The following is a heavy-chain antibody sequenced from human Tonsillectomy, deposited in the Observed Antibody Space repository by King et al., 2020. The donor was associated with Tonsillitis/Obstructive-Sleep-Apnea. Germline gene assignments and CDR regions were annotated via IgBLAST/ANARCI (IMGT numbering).Heavy chain of an antibody. J-gene: IGHJ4*02. CDR1: GGSISSYY. V-gene: IGHV4-59*01. CDR3: ARGDSSGYWESTFDY. D-gene: IGHD3-22*01. Sequence: QLQESGPGLVKPSETLSLTCTVSGGSISSYYWSWIRQPPGKGLEWIGCIYYSGSTNYNPSLKSRVTISVDTSKNQFSLKLSSVTAADTAAYYCARGDSSGYWESTFDYWGQGTLVTVSS. CDR2: IYYSGST.